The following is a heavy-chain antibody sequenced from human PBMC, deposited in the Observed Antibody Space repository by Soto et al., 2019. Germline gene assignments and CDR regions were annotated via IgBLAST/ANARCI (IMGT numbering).Heavy chain of an antibody. Sequence: EVQLLESGGGLVQPGGSLRLSCAASGFTFSSYAMSWVRQAPGKGLEWVSTISGSGGSTYYADSVKGRFTISRDNSKNTLYLQMNSLRAEDTAVYYCAKANYGSGSYPLDYWGQGTLVTVSS. D-gene: IGHD3-10*01. CDR2: ISGSGGST. CDR1: GFTFSSYA. V-gene: IGHV3-23*01. CDR3: AKANYGSGSYPLDY. J-gene: IGHJ4*02.